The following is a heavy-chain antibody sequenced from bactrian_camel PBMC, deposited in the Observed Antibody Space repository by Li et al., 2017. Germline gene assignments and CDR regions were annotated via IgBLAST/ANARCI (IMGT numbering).Heavy chain of an antibody. CDR1: GYTANFYC. CDR2: IYTGGDIT. D-gene: IGHD5*01. J-gene: IGHJ4*01. V-gene: IGHV3S1*01. Sequence: HVQLVESGGGSVQAGESLRLSCVVTGYTANFYCLGWFRQAPGKEREGVAAIYTGGDITYYADNVKGRFTISRDDAKSTAYLQLNSLKTEDTAMYYCAGFRERARPGQGTQVTVS.